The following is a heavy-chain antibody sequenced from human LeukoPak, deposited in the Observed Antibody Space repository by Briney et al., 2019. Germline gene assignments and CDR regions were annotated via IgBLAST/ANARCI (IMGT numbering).Heavy chain of an antibody. Sequence: GESLKISCMGSGYSFTSYWIGRLRQMPGKDLEWMGIIYPGDSDTRYSPSFQGQVTISADKSISTAYLQWGSLKASDTAMYYCALTTVVGARNLFDYWGQGTLVTVSS. V-gene: IGHV5-51*01. CDR3: ALTTVVGARNLFDY. CDR1: GYSFTSYW. CDR2: IYPGDSDT. D-gene: IGHD1-26*01. J-gene: IGHJ4*02.